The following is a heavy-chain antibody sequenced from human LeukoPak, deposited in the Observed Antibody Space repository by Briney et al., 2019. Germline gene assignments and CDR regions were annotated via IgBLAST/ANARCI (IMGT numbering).Heavy chain of an antibody. CDR1: GGSISSSSYY. V-gene: IGHV4-39*07. Sequence: SETLSLTCTVSGGSISSSSYYWGWIRQPPGKGLEWIGSIYYSGSTYYNPSLKSRVTISVDTSKNHFSLKLSSVTAADTAVYYCARDRALGSGKYYFDYWGQGTLVTVSA. J-gene: IGHJ4*02. CDR3: ARDRALGSGKYYFDY. CDR2: IYYSGST. D-gene: IGHD3-16*01.